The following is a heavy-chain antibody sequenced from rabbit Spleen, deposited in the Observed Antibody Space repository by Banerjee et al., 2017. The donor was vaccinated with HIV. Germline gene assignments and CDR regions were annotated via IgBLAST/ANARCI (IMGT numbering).Heavy chain of an antibody. Sequence: QSLEESGGDLVKPGASLTLTCTASGVSFSSSSYMCWVRQAPGKGLEWIACIDIGSSGFAYYASWAKGRFNISKTSSTTVTLQMTSLTAADTATYFCARADDNGGGYGTGFTLWGPGTLVTVS. V-gene: IGHV1S40*01. J-gene: IGHJ4*01. CDR3: ARADDNGGGYGTGFTL. CDR2: IDIGSSGFA. CDR1: GVSFSSSSY. D-gene: IGHD7-1*01.